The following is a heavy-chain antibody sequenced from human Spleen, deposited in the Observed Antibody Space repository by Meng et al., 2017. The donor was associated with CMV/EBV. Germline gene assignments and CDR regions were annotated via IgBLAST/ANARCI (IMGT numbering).Heavy chain of an antibody. D-gene: IGHD3-3*01. CDR2: INSDGSST. CDR3: ASQIRFLEWLTH. Sequence: GGSLRLSCAASGFTFSSYAMHWVRQAPGKGLVWISGINSDGSSTNYADYVKGRFTISRDNAENTLYLQMNSLRAEDTAVYYCASQIRFLEWLTHWGQGTLVTVSS. J-gene: IGHJ4*02. CDR1: GFTFSSYA. V-gene: IGHV3-74*01.